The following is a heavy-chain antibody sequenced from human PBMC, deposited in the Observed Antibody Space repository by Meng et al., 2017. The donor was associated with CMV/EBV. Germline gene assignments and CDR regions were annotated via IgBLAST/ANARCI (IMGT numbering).Heavy chain of an antibody. CDR1: GFTFSSYS. Sequence: GESLKISCAASGFTFSSYSMNWVRQAPGKGLEWVSSISSSSSYIYYADSVKGRFTISRDNAKNSLYLQMNSLSAEDTAVYYCARGGKGVWGQGTTVTVSS. CDR3: ARGGKGV. V-gene: IGHV3-21*01. CDR2: ISSSSSYI. J-gene: IGHJ6*02.